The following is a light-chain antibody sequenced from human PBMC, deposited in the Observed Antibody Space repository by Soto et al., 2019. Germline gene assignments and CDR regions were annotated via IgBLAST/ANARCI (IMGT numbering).Light chain of an antibody. CDR1: QTISSW. CDR2: DAS. CDR3: QHYDGNSRT. J-gene: IGKJ1*01. Sequence: DIQMTQSPSTLSASVGDRVTITCRASQTISSWLAWYQQKPGKAPKLLIYDASILESGVPSRFSGSGSGTEFTLTISSLQPDDFATYYCQHYDGNSRTFGQGTKVDIK. V-gene: IGKV1-5*01.